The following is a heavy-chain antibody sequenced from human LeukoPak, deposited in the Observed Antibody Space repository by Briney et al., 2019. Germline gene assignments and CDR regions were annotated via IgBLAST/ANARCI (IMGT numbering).Heavy chain of an antibody. D-gene: IGHD2-15*01. CDR3: ASDIVVVVAARGASDY. Sequence: GGSLRLSCAASGFTFSSYWMHWVRQAPGKGLVWVSRISPDGSSTSYGDSVKGRFTISRDNAKNTVYLQMNSLRAEDTAVYYCASDIVVVVAARGASDYWGQGTLVTVSS. CDR2: ISPDGSST. V-gene: IGHV3-74*01. CDR1: GFTFSSYW. J-gene: IGHJ4*02.